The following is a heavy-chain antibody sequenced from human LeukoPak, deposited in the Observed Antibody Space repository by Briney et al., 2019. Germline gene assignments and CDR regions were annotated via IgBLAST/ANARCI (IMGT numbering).Heavy chain of an antibody. CDR3: AKDLKVWYFDWLSTSFDY. CDR1: GFTLXXXX. Sequence: GGSLRLSXAASGFTLXXXXXXXVRQAPGKXXXXXXXXXXSGGSTYYADSVKGXXXISRDNSRNTLYLQMNSLRAEDTAVYYCAKDLKVWYFDWLSTSFDYWGQGTLVTVSS. J-gene: IGHJ4*02. V-gene: IGHV3-23*01. CDR2: XXXSGGST. D-gene: IGHD3-9*01.